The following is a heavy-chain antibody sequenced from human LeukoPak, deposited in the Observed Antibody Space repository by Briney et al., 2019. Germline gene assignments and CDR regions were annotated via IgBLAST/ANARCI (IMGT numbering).Heavy chain of an antibody. CDR3: ARRVAGGIYGMDV. D-gene: IGHD6-19*01. CDR2: IYYSGST. V-gene: IGHV4-59*08. CDR1: GGSISSYY. J-gene: IGHJ6*02. Sequence: SETLSLTCTVSGGSISSYYWSWIRQPPGKGLEWIGYIYYSGSTIYNPSLKSRVTISVDTSKNQFSLKLSSVTAADTAVYYCARRVAGGIYGMDVWGQGTTVTVSS.